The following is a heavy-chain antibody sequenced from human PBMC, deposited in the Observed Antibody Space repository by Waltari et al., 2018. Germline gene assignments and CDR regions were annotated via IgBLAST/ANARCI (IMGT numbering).Heavy chain of an antibody. D-gene: IGHD3-22*01. CDR1: GGSFSGYY. CDR3: ARRRWYYDSSGRDYFDY. V-gene: IGHV4-34*01. CDR2: INHSGST. J-gene: IGHJ4*02. Sequence: QVQLQQWGAGLLKPSETLSLTCAVYGGSFSGYYWSWIRQPPGKGLEWIGEINHSGSTNYNPSLKSRVTISVDTSKNQFSLKLSSVTAADTAVYYCARRRWYYDSSGRDYFDYWGQGTLVTVSS.